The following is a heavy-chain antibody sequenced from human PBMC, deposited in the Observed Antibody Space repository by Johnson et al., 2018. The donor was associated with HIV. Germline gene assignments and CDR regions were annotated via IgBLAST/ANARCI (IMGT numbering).Heavy chain of an antibody. V-gene: IGHV3-30*02. CDR1: GFSFSSYG. J-gene: IGHJ3*02. D-gene: IGHD2-21*01. Sequence: QVQLVESGGGVVQPGGSLRFSCAASGFSFSSYGMHWVRQAPGKGLEWVAFIQYDGSNKYYADSVKGRFTISRDNSKNTRYLQMNSLRAEDTAVYYCARERRAGVKGAFDIWGQGTMVTVSS. CDR3: ARERRAGVKGAFDI. CDR2: IQYDGSNK.